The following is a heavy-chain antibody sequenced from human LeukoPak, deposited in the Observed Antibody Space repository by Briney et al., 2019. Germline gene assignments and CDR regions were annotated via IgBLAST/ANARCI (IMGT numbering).Heavy chain of an antibody. CDR2: IYPGDPDT. V-gene: IGHV5-51*01. D-gene: IGHD2-15*01. Sequence: GESLKISCKGSGYSFTSYWIGWVRQMPGKGLEWMGIIYPGDPDTRYSPSFQGQVTISADKSISTAYLQWSSLKASDTAMYYCARLVVAAAVPYHEGMDVWGQGTTVTVSS. CDR1: GYSFTSYW. CDR3: ARLVVAAAVPYHEGMDV. J-gene: IGHJ6*02.